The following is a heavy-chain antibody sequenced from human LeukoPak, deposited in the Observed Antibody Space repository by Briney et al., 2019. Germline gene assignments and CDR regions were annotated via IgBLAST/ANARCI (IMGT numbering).Heavy chain of an antibody. D-gene: IGHD3-10*01. CDR1: GFTFSSYA. CDR3: AKDPRSGWFENWFDP. Sequence: PGGSLRLSCAASGFTFSSYAMSWVRQAPGKGLECISGFSGSGGSTYYADSVKGRFTISRDNSKNTLYLQMNSLRAEDTAVYYCAKDPRSGWFENWFDPWGQGTLVTVSS. J-gene: IGHJ5*02. V-gene: IGHV3-23*01. CDR2: FSGSGGST.